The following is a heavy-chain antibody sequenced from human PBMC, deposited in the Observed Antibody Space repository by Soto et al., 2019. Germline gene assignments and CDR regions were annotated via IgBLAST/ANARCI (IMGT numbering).Heavy chain of an antibody. J-gene: IGHJ6*02. D-gene: IGHD6-19*01. V-gene: IGHV1-2*04. Sequence: QVQLVKSGAVVKKPGASVKVSCKASGYTFTGYYMHWVRQAPGQGLEWMGWINPNSGGTNYAQKFQGWVTMTRDTSISTAYVELSRLRSDDTAVYYCARGTSRNIAVAGTKIYGMDVWGQGTTVTVSS. CDR1: GYTFTGYY. CDR2: INPNSGGT. CDR3: ARGTSRNIAVAGTKIYGMDV.